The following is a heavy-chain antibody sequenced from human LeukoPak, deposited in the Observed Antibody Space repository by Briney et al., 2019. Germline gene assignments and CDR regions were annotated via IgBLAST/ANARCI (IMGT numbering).Heavy chain of an antibody. J-gene: IGHJ3*02. Sequence: SETLSLTCAVSGYSISSGYYWGWIRQPPGKGLEWIGSIYHSGSTYYNPSLKSRVTISVDTSKNQFSLKLSSVTAADTAVYYCARGSSGSYYRFYAFDIWGQGTMVTVSS. V-gene: IGHV4-38-2*01. CDR1: GYSISSGYY. CDR2: IYHSGST. D-gene: IGHD3-10*01. CDR3: ARGSSGSYYRFYAFDI.